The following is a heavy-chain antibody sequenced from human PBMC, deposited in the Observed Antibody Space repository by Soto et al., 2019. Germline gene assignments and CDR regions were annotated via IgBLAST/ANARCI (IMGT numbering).Heavy chain of an antibody. CDR2: IDPSDSYT. CDR1: GYSFTSYW. D-gene: IGHD2-2*03. J-gene: IGHJ6*02. Sequence: PGESLKISCKGSGYSFTSYWISWVRQMPGKGLEWMGRIDPSDSYTNYSPSFQGHVTISADKSISTAYLQWSSLKASDTAMYYCARLLDIVSPYYGIDVWGQGTTVTVSS. V-gene: IGHV5-10-1*01. CDR3: ARLLDIVSPYYGIDV.